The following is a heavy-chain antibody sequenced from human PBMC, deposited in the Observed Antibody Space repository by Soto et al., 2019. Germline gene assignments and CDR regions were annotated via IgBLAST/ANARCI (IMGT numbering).Heavy chain of an antibody. J-gene: IGHJ4*02. CDR2: ISGNGRST. CDR1: GFTFSNYA. D-gene: IGHD1-1*01. Sequence: GGSLRLSCAVSGFTFSNYAMSWVRQAPGKGLEWVSAISGNGRSTSYTDSVKGRFTISRDDSKNTLYLQMNSLRAEDTALYYCAKDPDWSPTGGFDFWGQGALVTVSS. CDR3: AKDPDWSPTGGFDF. V-gene: IGHV3-23*01.